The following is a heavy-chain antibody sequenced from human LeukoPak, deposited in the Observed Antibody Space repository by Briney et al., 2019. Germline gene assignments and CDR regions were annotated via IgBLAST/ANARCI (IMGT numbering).Heavy chain of an antibody. CDR2: INAYNGNT. Sequence: GASVMVSCKVSGYTLAELAMHWVRQAPGQGLEWMGRINAYNGNTNYEQKLQGRVIMTTDTSTSTVYMELRSLRSDDTAVYYCARGGRGNFDYWGQGTLVTVSS. D-gene: IGHD3-10*01. J-gene: IGHJ4*02. CDR1: GYTLAELA. CDR3: ARGGRGNFDY. V-gene: IGHV1-18*01.